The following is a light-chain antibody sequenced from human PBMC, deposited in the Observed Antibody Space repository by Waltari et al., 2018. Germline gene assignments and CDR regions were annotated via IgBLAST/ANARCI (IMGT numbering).Light chain of an antibody. CDR1: QAISNY. V-gene: IGKV1-16*02. CDR2: GAS. Sequence: DVRISQSPSSLPASVGDRVTLTWRASQAISNYLSWFQQKPGKAPKSLIYGASSLQSGVPSKFSGSGSGTDFTLTISSLQPEDFATYYCLQYHTNPRTFGGGTNVEIK. CDR3: LQYHTNPRT. J-gene: IGKJ4*01.